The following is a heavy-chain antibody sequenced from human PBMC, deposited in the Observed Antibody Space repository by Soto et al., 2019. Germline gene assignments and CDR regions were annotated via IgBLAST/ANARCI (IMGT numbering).Heavy chain of an antibody. J-gene: IGHJ4*02. D-gene: IGHD6-19*01. V-gene: IGHV3-7*01. CDR3: ARVQSLAVVY. CDR2: IKQDGSDK. CDR1: GFTFSSYW. Sequence: EVQLVESGGGLVQPGGSLRLSCAASGFTFSSYWMSWVRQAPGKGLEWVTNIKQDGSDKYNVDSVKGRFTISRDNAENSLYLQMNSLRAEDTAVYYCARVQSLAVVYWGQGTLVTVSS.